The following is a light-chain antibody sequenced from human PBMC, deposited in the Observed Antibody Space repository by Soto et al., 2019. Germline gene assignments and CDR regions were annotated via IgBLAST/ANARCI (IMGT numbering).Light chain of an antibody. CDR3: QVWDSSREHVV. CDR1: NIGGKS. Sequence: SYELTQPPSVSEAPGQTARITCGGNNIGGKSVHWYQQKPGQAPALVVYDDSDRPSGIPERISGSNSGNTATLAISRVEVGDEADYYCQVWDSSREHVVFGGGTKVTVL. CDR2: DDS. V-gene: IGLV3-21*02. J-gene: IGLJ2*01.